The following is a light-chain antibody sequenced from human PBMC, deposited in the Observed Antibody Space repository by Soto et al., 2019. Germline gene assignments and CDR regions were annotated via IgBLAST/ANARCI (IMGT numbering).Light chain of an antibody. CDR3: MQALQTPLT. V-gene: IGKV2-28*01. J-gene: IGKJ4*01. CDR2: LGS. Sequence: DIVMTQSPLSLPVTPGEPASISCRSSQSLLHSDGYNYLDWYLQKPGQSPQVLIYLGSTQASGVPDRFSGSGSGTDFTLKISRVEAEDVGVYYCMQALQTPLTFGGGTKVEIK. CDR1: QSLLHSDGYNY.